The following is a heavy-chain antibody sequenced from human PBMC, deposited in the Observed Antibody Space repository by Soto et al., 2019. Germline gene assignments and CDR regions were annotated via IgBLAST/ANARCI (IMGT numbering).Heavy chain of an antibody. CDR3: ARAGKYCTNGLSSVYGMDV. J-gene: IGHJ6*02. CDR1: GYTFTSYG. CDR2: ISAYNGNT. Sequence: QVQLVQCGAEVNKPGASVKVSCKASGYTFTSYGISWVRQAPGQGLEWMGWISAYNGNTNYAQKLQGRVTMTTDTAMSTAYMGMRRLRSDETAVYYGARAGKYCTNGLSSVYGMDVWGQGTTVTVSS. V-gene: IGHV1-18*01. D-gene: IGHD2-8*01.